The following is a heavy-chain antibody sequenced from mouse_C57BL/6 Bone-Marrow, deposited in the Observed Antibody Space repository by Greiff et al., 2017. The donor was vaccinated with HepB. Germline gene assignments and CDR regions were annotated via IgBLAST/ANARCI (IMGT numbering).Heavy chain of an antibody. Sequence: EVMLVESGAGLVKPGGSLKLSCAASGFTFSSYAMSWVRQTPEKRLEWVAYISSGGDYIYYADTVKGRFTISRDNARNTLYLQMSSLKSEDTAMYYCTRETTALDYWGQGTTLTVSS. CDR3: TRETTALDY. J-gene: IGHJ2*01. CDR2: ISSGGDYI. CDR1: GFTFSSYA. D-gene: IGHD1-2*01. V-gene: IGHV5-9-1*02.